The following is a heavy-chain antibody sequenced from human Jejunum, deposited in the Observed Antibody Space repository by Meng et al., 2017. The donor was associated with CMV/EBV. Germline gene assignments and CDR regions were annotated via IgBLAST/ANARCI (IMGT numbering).Heavy chain of an antibody. CDR3: ARHGDLPDFDY. V-gene: IGHV4-38-2*01. J-gene: IGHJ4*02. Sequence: VLLKESGPGLGRPSETLSLTCAVSGDYISSGYYWGWIRQPPGKGLEWIASIYHNGNSHSNPSLKSRLTISVDTSKNQFSLSLISVTAADTGVYYCARHGDLPDFDYWGQGALVTVSS. CDR1: GDYISSGYY. D-gene: IGHD4-17*01. CDR2: IYHNGNS.